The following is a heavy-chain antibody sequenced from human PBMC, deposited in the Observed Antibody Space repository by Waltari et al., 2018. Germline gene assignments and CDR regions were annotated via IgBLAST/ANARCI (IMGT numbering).Heavy chain of an antibody. CDR1: GFTFSSYG. CDR2: ISYDGSNK. V-gene: IGHV3-30*18. J-gene: IGHJ4*02. CDR3: AKGVRGYSYVVGGD. Sequence: QVQLVESGGGVVQPGRSLRLSCAASGFTFSSYGMPWVRQAPGKGLEWVAVISYDGSNKYYADSVKGRFTISRDNSKNTLYLQMNSLRAEDTAVYYCAKGVRGYSYVVGGDWGQGTLVTVSS. D-gene: IGHD5-18*01.